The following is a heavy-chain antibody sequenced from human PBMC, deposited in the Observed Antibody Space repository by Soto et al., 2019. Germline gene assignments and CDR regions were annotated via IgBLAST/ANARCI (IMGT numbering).Heavy chain of an antibody. J-gene: IGHJ5*02. D-gene: IGHD6-25*01. V-gene: IGHV3-30*02. CDR1: EFIFSSYG. CDR3: ARDLYSSDYLLNRYEP. Sequence: PGGSPKLACAPSEFIFSSYGMNCFLQSPGKGLEWVAIIWYDGGNKYYADSVKGRVTISRDNSKHTLYLQMNSLRGEDTAMYYCARDLYSSDYLLNRYEPRGQRTLVPVSS. CDR2: IWYDGGNK.